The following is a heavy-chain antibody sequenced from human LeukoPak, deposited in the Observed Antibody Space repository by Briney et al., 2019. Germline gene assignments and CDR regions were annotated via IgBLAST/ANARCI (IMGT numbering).Heavy chain of an antibody. J-gene: IGHJ6*02. V-gene: IGHV1-2*06. Sequence: ASVKVSCTASGYTFTGYYMHWVRQAPGQGLEWMGRINPNSGGTNYAQKFQGRVTMTRDTSISTAYMELSRLRSDDTAVYYCTRVLRCSSTRCPPANYGMDVWGQGTTVTVSS. CDR1: GYTFTGYY. CDR2: INPNSGGT. D-gene: IGHD2-2*01. CDR3: TRVLRCSSTRCPPANYGMDV.